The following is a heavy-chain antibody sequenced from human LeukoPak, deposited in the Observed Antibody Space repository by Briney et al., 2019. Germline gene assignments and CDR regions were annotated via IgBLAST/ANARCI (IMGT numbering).Heavy chain of an antibody. D-gene: IGHD3-16*02. CDR1: GFTFSSYS. CDR2: ISSSSSYI. Sequence: GGSLRLSCAASGFTFSSYSMNWVRQAPGKGLEWVSSISSSSSYIYYADSVKGRFTISRDNAKNSLYLQMNSVRAEDTAVYYCAREQTPVIHYYFDSWGQGTLVTVSS. J-gene: IGHJ4*02. V-gene: IGHV3-21*01. CDR3: AREQTPVIHYYFDS.